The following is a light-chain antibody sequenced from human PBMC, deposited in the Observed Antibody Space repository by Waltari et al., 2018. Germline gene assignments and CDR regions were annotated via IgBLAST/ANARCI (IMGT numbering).Light chain of an antibody. J-gene: IGKJ2*01. Sequence: DIQMTQPPSAMFASIGDRVTITCRASQGIDNSLACFKQKPGKAPKRLIFSASTLQTGLPSRFRGSRSGTEFTLTISSLQPEDFATYYCLQHNNYPYTFGQGTKLEIK. CDR2: SAS. CDR1: QGIDNS. CDR3: LQHNNYPYT. V-gene: IGKV1-17*03.